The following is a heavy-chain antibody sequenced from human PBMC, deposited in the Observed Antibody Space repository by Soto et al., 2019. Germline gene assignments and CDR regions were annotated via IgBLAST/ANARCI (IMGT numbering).Heavy chain of an antibody. V-gene: IGHV1-69*04. CDR1: GGTFRTYT. D-gene: IGHD2-21*02. Sequence: SVKVSCKTSGGTFRTYTTNWVRQAPGQGLEWMGRIIPILDVANYAQKVQGRVTMTADKSTSTVHLELRSLRFDDTAVYYCAREGDVPYYYYGMDVWGQGTTVTVSS. CDR3: AREGDVPYYYYGMDV. J-gene: IGHJ6*02. CDR2: IIPILDVA.